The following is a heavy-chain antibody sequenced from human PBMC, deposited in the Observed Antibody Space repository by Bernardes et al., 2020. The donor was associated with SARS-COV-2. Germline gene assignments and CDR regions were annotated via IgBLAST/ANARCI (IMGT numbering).Heavy chain of an antibody. J-gene: IGHJ1*01. D-gene: IGHD5-12*01. V-gene: IGHV3-30*18. Sequence: GGSLRLSCAASGFTFSNFGMHWFRQAPGKGLEWVAIISYGGTHKYYMDSVRGRFTVSRDDSKNMLYLQMNSLRPDDTAVYFCAKGRGRLGFSSNDNWGQGTLVTVSS. CDR3: AKGRGRLGFSSNDN. CDR1: GFTFSNFG. CDR2: ISYGGTHK.